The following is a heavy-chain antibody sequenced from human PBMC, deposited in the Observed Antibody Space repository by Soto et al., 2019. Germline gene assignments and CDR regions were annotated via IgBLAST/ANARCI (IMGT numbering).Heavy chain of an antibody. Sequence: VQLVESGGGVVQPGRSLRLSCAASGFTFSSYAMHWVRQAPGKGLEWVAVISYDGSNKYYADSVKGRFTISRDNSKNTLYLQMNSLRAEDTAVYYCARVQGVVPAAISGWFDPWGQGTLVTVSS. CDR1: GFTFSSYA. V-gene: IGHV3-30-3*01. CDR3: ARVQGVVPAAISGWFDP. J-gene: IGHJ5*02. D-gene: IGHD2-2*02. CDR2: ISYDGSNK.